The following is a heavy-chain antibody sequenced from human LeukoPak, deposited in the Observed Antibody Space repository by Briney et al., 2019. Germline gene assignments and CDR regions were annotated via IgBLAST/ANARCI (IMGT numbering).Heavy chain of an antibody. Sequence: PSETLSLTCTVSGGSISSYYWSWIRQPAGKGLEWIGEINHSGSTNYNPSLKSRVTISVDTSKNQFSLKLSSVTAADTAVYYCARARLFGYYYYYMDVWGKGTTVTVSS. D-gene: IGHD4/OR15-4a*01. J-gene: IGHJ6*03. V-gene: IGHV4-34*01. CDR1: GGSISSYY. CDR3: ARARLFGYYYYYMDV. CDR2: INHSGST.